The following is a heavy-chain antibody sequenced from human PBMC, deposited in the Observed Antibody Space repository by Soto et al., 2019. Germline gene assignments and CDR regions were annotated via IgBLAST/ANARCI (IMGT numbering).Heavy chain of an antibody. D-gene: IGHD6-13*01. CDR3: VRGNYSRRHYFDY. V-gene: IGHV3-74*01. CDR1: GFSFSDDC. Sequence: GGSLRLSCQASGFSFSDDCMHWVRQAPGKGLFCVSSVSSVGSTTDYADSVKGRFTISRDNAKNTLYLQMNSLGAEDTAVYYSVRGNYSRRHYFDYWGQGTLRTVS. CDR2: VSSVGSTT. J-gene: IGHJ4*02.